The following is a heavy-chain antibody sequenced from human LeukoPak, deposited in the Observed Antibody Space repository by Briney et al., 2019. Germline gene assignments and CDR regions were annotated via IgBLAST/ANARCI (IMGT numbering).Heavy chain of an antibody. V-gene: IGHV4-4*07. CDR3: ARDHPDIVVVPAALRGYYYYYMDV. Sequence: SETLSLTCTVSGGSISSYYWSWIRQPAGKGLEWIGRIYTSGSTNYNPSLKSRVTMSVDTSKNQFSLKLSSVTAADTAVYYCARDHPDIVVVPAALRGYYYYYMDVWGKGTTVTVSS. CDR1: GGSISSYY. CDR2: IYTSGST. D-gene: IGHD2-2*01. J-gene: IGHJ6*03.